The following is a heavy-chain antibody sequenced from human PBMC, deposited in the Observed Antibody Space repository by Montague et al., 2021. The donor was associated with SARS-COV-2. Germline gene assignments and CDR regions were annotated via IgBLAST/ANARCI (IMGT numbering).Heavy chain of an antibody. D-gene: IGHD3-16*02. Sequence: SLRLSCAASGFTFSYYDMNWVRQAPGKGPEWISYISTSAYTTSYAGSVKGRFTISRDNGKNSLYLQMNSLRVEGTAVYYFTRDYRSVVGDGLDIWGQGTKVTVSS. CDR1: GFTFSYYD. CDR3: TRDYRSVVGDGLDI. J-gene: IGHJ3*02. V-gene: IGHV3-48*03. CDR2: ISTSAYTT.